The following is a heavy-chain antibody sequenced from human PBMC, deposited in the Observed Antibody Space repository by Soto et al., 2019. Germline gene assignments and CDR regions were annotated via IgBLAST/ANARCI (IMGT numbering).Heavy chain of an antibody. CDR2: IYWDDSK. CDR1: GFSLSTRDVG. V-gene: IGHV2-5*02. J-gene: IGHJ4*02. Sequence: QITLKESGPTLVKPTQTLTLTCTFSGFSLSTRDVGVGWIRQPPGKALEWLAVIYWDDSKHYSPSLKTRATIXXDTSKNQVVLTVTNMDPVDTATYYCAQKGPHYFDSWGQGTLVTVSS. CDR3: AQKGPHYFDS.